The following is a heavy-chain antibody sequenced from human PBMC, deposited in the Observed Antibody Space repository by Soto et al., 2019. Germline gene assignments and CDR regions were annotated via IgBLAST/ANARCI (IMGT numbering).Heavy chain of an antibody. Sequence: ASVKVSCKASGGTFSNHDINWVRQAPGQGLEWMGRIIPIFSTTNYAQKFQGRVTFTADESTVTAYMELSSLKHDDTAVYYCAREVAADGTFREDVFDIWGQGTLVTVSS. V-gene: IGHV1-69*13. D-gene: IGHD6-13*01. CDR3: AREVAADGTFREDVFDI. CDR2: IIPIFSTT. J-gene: IGHJ3*02. CDR1: GGTFSNHD.